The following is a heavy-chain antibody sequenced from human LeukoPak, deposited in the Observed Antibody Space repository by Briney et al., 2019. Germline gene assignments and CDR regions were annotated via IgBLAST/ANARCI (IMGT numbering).Heavy chain of an antibody. Sequence: PGGSLRLSCAASGITFSSYRMSRVRQAPGKGLEWVANIKHDGSEKYYVDSVKGRFTISRDNAKNSLYLQMNSLRAEDTAVFYCARAGSGTYYYYYAMDVWGQGTTVTVSS. V-gene: IGHV3-7*04. CDR2: IKHDGSEK. CDR3: ARAGSGTYYYYYAMDV. D-gene: IGHD3-10*01. CDR1: GITFSSYR. J-gene: IGHJ6*02.